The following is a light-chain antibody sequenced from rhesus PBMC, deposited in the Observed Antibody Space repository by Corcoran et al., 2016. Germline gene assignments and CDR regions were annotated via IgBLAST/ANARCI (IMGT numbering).Light chain of an antibody. CDR3: LHHKNYPLT. CDR2: DAS. V-gene: IGKV1-28*02. CDR1: QGISSY. J-gene: IGKJ4*01. Sequence: DIQMTQSPSSLSASVGDTVTITCPASQGISSYLIWFQQKPGKAPKLLNYDASKLERGVPSRFSGIGSGTDFTRTISSLQPEDFATYYCLHHKNYPLTFGGGTRVEIK.